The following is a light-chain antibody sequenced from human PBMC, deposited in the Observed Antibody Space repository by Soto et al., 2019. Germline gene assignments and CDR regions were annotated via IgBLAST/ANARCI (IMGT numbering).Light chain of an antibody. CDR2: AAS. V-gene: IGKV1-39*01. Sequence: DIQMTQSPSSLSASVGDRVTITCRASQSISSYLNWYQKKTGKAPKLLIYAASSLQSGVSSTFSGSGSGTDFTLTISSLQPEDFATYYCQQSYSTPFTFGPGTKVDIK. CDR3: QQSYSTPFT. CDR1: QSISSY. J-gene: IGKJ3*01.